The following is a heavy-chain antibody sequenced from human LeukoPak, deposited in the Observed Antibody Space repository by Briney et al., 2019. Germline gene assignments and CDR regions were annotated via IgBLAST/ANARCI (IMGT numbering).Heavy chain of an antibody. V-gene: IGHV3-21*01. J-gene: IGHJ5*02. CDR3: ARDPRYCSSTSCYAPRPRKVDR. CDR2: IISSSSYI. D-gene: IGHD2-2*01. CDR1: GFTFSSYS. Sequence: GGSLRLSCAASGFTFSSYSLNSVRQAPGKGLEWVSSIISSSSYIYYADSVKGRFTISRDNAKNSLYLQMNSLRAEDTAVYYCARDPRYCSSTSCYAPRPRKVDRWGQGTLVTVSS.